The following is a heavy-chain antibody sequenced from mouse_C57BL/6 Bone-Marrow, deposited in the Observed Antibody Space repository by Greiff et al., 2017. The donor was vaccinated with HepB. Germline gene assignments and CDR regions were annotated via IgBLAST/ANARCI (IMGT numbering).Heavy chain of an antibody. CDR3: AREPPGSSPWYFDV. D-gene: IGHD1-1*01. V-gene: IGHV1-54*01. J-gene: IGHJ1*03. CDR1: GYAFTNYL. Sequence: QVQLQQSGAELVRPGTSVKVSCKASGYAFTNYLIEWVKQRPGQGLEWIGVINPGSGGTNYNEKFKGKATLTADKSSSTAYMQLSSLTSEDSAVYFCAREPPGSSPWYFDVWGTGTTVTVSS. CDR2: INPGSGGT.